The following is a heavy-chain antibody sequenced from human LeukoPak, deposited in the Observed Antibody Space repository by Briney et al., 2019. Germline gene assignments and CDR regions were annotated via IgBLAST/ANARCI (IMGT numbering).Heavy chain of an antibody. J-gene: IGHJ3*02. CDR2: INPNSGGT. V-gene: IGHV1-2*02. Sequence: GASVKVSCKASGYTFTGYYMHWVRQAPGQGLEYMGWINPNSGGTNYQSRVTMTRDTSISTAYMALSRLRSDDTAVYYCAVFPGIVGATPLRNDAFDIWGQGTMVTVSS. D-gene: IGHD1-26*01. CDR3: AVFPGIVGATPLRNDAFDI. CDR1: GYTFTGYY.